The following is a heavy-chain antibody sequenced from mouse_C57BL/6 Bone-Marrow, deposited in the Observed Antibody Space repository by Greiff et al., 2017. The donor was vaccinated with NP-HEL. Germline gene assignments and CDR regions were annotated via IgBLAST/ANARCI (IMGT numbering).Heavy chain of an antibody. CDR3: AREGETGTWDY. V-gene: IGHV1-42*01. Sequence: EVQLQQSGPELVKPGASVKISCKASGYSFTGYYMNWVKQSPEKSLEWIGEINPSTGGTTYNQKFKAKATLTVDKSSSTAYMQLKSLTSEDSAVYYWAREGETGTWDYWGQGTTLTVSS. CDR2: INPSTGGT. CDR1: GYSFTGYY. D-gene: IGHD4-1*01. J-gene: IGHJ2*01.